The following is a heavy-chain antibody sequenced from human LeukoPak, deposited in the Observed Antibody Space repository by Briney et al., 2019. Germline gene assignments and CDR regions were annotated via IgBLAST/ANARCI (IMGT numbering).Heavy chain of an antibody. CDR1: GFTFSSYA. D-gene: IGHD3-22*01. Sequence: PGGSLRLSCAASGFTFSSYAMSWVRQAPGKGLEWVSAISGSGGSTYYADSVKGRFTISRDNSKNTLYLRMNTLTAEDTAVYYCARDWSSYDRSGYYLPGDAFDIWGQGTKVTVSS. V-gene: IGHV3-23*01. J-gene: IGHJ3*02. CDR2: ISGSGGST. CDR3: ARDWSSYDRSGYYLPGDAFDI.